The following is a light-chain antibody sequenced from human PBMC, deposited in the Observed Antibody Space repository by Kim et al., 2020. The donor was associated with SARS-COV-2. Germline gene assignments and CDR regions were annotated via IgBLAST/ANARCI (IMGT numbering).Light chain of an antibody. CDR1: SSDVGSYNL. CDR2: EVR. J-gene: IGLJ2*01. V-gene: IGLV2-23*02. CDR3: WSYAGRSTMV. Sequence: SALTQPASVSGSPGQSITLSCTGTSSDVGSYNLVSWYQQHPGKAPKLIIYEVRKRPSGVSNRFSGSTSGITASLTISGLQAEDEADFYCWSYAGRSTMVFGGGTQLTVL.